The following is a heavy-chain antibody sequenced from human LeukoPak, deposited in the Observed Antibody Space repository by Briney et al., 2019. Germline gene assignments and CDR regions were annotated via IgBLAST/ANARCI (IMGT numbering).Heavy chain of an antibody. Sequence: PSETLSLTCTVSGGSISSSSYYWGWIRQPPGKGLEWIGSIYYSGSTYYNPSLKSRVTISVDTSKNQFSLKLSSVTAADTAVYYCARQVDEGYQYCYYYMDVWGKGTTVTVSS. V-gene: IGHV4-39*01. CDR2: IYYSGST. CDR1: GGSISSSSYY. D-gene: IGHD5-18*01. J-gene: IGHJ6*03. CDR3: ARQVDEGYQYCYYYMDV.